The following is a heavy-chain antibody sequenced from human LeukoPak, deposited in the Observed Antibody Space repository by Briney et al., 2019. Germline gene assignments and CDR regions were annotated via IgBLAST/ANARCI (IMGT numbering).Heavy chain of an antibody. V-gene: IGHV3-23*01. CDR1: GFTFSSYA. D-gene: IGHD5-18*01. J-gene: IGHJ4*02. CDR3: AGFGPLSTWIQLLPFDY. CDR2: ITSSGGST. Sequence: GGSLRLSCAGSGFTFSSYAMSWVRQAPGKGLEWVSAITSSGGSTYYADSVKGRFTISRDNSKSTLYLQMNSLRAVDTAVYYCAGFGPLSTWIQLLPFDYWGQGTLVTVSS.